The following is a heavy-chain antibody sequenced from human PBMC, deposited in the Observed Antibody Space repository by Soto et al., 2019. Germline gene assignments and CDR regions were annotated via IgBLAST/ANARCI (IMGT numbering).Heavy chain of an antibody. CDR1: GGTFNTYA. CDR2: IIPIFGIK. Sequence: QMQLVQSGAEVKERGSSVKISCKTSGGTFNTYALTWVRQAPGQGLEWIGGIIPIFGIKNVAQRFQGRVTINADESLTTAYMEMTRLRSDDTAVYYCAKEAGEHWGQGTLVTVSS. J-gene: IGHJ1*01. D-gene: IGHD3-16*01. CDR3: AKEAGEH. V-gene: IGHV1-69*01.